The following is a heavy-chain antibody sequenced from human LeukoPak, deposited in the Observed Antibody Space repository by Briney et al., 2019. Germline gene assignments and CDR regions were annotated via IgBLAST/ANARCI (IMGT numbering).Heavy chain of an antibody. V-gene: IGHV3-30*18. D-gene: IGHD5-12*01. Sequence: PGGSLRLSCAASGFTFSSYGMHWVRQAPGKGLEWVAVISYDGSNKYYADSVKGRFTISRDNSKNTLYLQMNSLRAEDTAVYYCPNDVGYDPAWGQGTLVTVSS. CDR2: ISYDGSNK. J-gene: IGHJ5*02. CDR3: PNDVGYDPA. CDR1: GFTFSSYG.